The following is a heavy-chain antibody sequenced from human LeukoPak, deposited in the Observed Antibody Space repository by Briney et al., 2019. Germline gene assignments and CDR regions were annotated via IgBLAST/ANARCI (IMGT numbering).Heavy chain of an antibody. D-gene: IGHD6-6*01. V-gene: IGHV4-30-4*08. J-gene: IGHJ4*02. CDR1: GASINSGDYY. Sequence: SETLSLTCTVSGASINSGDYYWTWIRQPPGKGLEWIAYIYNSGSTYYNPSLRSRVAISMDTSNNRFSLRLDSVAAADTAVYFCATTARHCSEYWGQGTLVTVSS. CDR2: IYNSGST. CDR3: ATTARHCSEY.